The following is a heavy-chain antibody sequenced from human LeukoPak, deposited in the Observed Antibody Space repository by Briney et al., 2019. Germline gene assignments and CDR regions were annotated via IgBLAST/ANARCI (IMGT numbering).Heavy chain of an antibody. CDR1: GFTFSSYG. V-gene: IGHV3-33*08. CDR3: AREKWFGESLQYYYGMDV. CDR2: IWYGGSNK. J-gene: IGHJ6*02. Sequence: GRSLRLSCAASGFTFSSYGMHWVRQAPGKGLEWVAVIWYGGSNKYYADSVKGRFTISRDNSKNTLYLQMNSLRAEDTAVYYCAREKWFGESLQYYYGMDVWGQGTTVTVSS. D-gene: IGHD3-10*01.